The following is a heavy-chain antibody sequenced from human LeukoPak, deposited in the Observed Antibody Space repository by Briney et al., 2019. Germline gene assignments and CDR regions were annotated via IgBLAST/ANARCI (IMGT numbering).Heavy chain of an antibody. J-gene: IGHJ6*03. CDR3: AKDIGSYYYYMDV. D-gene: IGHD3-16*01. Sequence: GGSLRLSCAASGFTFDDYAMHWVRQAPGKGLEWVSGISWNSGSIGYADSVKGRFTISRDNAKNPLYLQMNSLRAEDTALYYCAKDIGSYYYYMDVWGKGTTVTVSS. CDR2: ISWNSGSI. V-gene: IGHV3-9*01. CDR1: GFTFDDYA.